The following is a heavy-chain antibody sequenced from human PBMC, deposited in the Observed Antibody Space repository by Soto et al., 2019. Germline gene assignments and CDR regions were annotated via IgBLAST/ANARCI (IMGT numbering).Heavy chain of an antibody. V-gene: IGHV3-23*01. CDR3: AKARAVAGTGWFDP. J-gene: IGHJ5*02. CDR1: GFTFSSYA. CDR2: ISGSGGST. D-gene: IGHD6-19*01. Sequence: GGSLRLSCAASGFTFSSYAMSWVRQVPGKGLEWVSAISGSGGSTYYADSVKGRFTISRDNSKNTLYLQMNSLRAEDTAVYYCAKARAVAGTGWFDPWGQGTLVTVSS.